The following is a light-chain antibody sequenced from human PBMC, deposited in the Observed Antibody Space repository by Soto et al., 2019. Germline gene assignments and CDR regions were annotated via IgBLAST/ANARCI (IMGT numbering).Light chain of an antibody. CDR2: DVS. CDR3: CSYAGSYTHYV. V-gene: IGLV2-11*01. CDR1: SSDVGDYNY. Sequence: QSALTQPRSVSGSPGQSVTISCTGTSSDVGDYNYVSWYQQHPGKAPKLMIYDVSKRPSGVPDRFSGSKSGNPASLTISGRQAEDEADYYSCSYAGSYTHYVFETGTKLTVL. J-gene: IGLJ1*01.